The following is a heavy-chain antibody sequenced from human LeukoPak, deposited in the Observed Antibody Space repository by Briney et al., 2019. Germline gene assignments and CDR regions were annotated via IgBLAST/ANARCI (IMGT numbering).Heavy chain of an antibody. CDR3: ARRVSDYGELDY. CDR1: GYSFTSYW. CDR2: IDPSDSYT. Sequence: GESLKISCKGSGYSFTSYWISWVRQMPGKGLEWMGRIDPSDSYTNYSPSFQGHVSISADKSISTAYLQWSSLKASDTAMYYCARRVSDYGELDYWGQGTLVTVSS. D-gene: IGHD4-17*01. J-gene: IGHJ4*02. V-gene: IGHV5-10-1*01.